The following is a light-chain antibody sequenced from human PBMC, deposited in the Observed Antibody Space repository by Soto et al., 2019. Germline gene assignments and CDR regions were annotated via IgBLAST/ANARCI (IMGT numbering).Light chain of an antibody. Sequence: EIVLTQSPGTLSLSPGERATLSFRASQSVSSSYLAWYQQKPGQATRLLIYGASNRATGIPARFSGSGSGTDFTLTINSLEPEDFAVYYCQQRNIWPPVTFGQGTRLEIK. CDR3: QQRNIWPPVT. V-gene: IGKV3D-20*02. CDR1: QSVSSSY. CDR2: GAS. J-gene: IGKJ5*01.